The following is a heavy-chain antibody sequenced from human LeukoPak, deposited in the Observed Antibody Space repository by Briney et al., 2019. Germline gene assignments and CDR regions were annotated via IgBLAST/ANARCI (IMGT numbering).Heavy chain of an antibody. D-gene: IGHD4-17*01. CDR3: ARLGTTVTHFDD. CDR1: GFTFSSYA. Sequence: GGSLRLSCAASGFTFSSYAMSWVRQAPGKGLEWVSATDGSGGSTYYADSVKGRFTISRDNSKSTLYLQMNSLRAEDTAVYYCARLGTTVTHFDDWGQGTLVTVSS. J-gene: IGHJ4*02. V-gene: IGHV3-23*01. CDR2: TDGSGGST.